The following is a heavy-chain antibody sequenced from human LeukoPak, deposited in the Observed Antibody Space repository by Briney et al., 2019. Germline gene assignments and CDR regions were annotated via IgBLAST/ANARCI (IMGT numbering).Heavy chain of an antibody. Sequence: ASVKVSCKASGYIFTGCYMHWVRQAPGQGLEWMGWINPNSGGTTYAQKFQGRVTMTRDTSISTAYMELNRLRSDDTAVYYCARVSFCINGVCPYYFDDWGQGTLVTVSS. V-gene: IGHV1-2*02. D-gene: IGHD2-8*01. CDR3: ARVSFCINGVCPYYFDD. CDR2: INPNSGGT. J-gene: IGHJ4*02. CDR1: GYIFTGCY.